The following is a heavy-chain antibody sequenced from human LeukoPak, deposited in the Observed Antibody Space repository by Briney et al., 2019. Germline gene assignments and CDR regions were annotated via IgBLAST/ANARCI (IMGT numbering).Heavy chain of an antibody. J-gene: IGHJ3*02. CDR3: ARYCSGGSCSLQDAFDI. CDR1: GFTFSDYY. V-gene: IGHV3-11*04. D-gene: IGHD2-15*01. Sequence: GGSLRLSCAAPGFTFSDYYMSWIRQAPGKGLEWVSYISSSGSTIYYADSVKGRFTISRDNAKNSLYLQMNSLRAEDTAVYYCARYCSGGSCSLQDAFDIWGQGTMVTVSS. CDR2: ISSSGSTI.